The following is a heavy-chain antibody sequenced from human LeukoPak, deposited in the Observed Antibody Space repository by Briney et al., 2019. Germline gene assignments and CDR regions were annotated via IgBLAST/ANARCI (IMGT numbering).Heavy chain of an antibody. CDR1: GGSVSSDGHY. CDR3: ARIVVIAATYWFDP. Sequence: SETLPLTCTVSGGSVSSDGHYWTWIRQHPGKGLEWIGYIYYSGTTHYNPSLKSRVTISVDTSKNQFSLNLSSVAAADTGVYYCARIVVIAATYWFDPWGRGSLLSVFS. J-gene: IGHJ5*02. CDR2: IYYSGTT. D-gene: IGHD2-15*01. V-gene: IGHV4-31*03.